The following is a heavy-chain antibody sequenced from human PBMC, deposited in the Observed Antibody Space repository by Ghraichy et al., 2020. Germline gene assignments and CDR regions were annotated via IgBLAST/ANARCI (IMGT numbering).Heavy chain of an antibody. CDR2: ITSSSSYT. CDR1: GFSFSDYY. D-gene: IGHD4-11*01. Sequence: GESLNISCAASGFSFSDYYMGWIRLAPGKGLQWVSYITSSSSYTNHGDSVKGRFTISRDNAKNLLYLEMNSLRAEDTAVYYCARVKASKSLYFDFWGQGTLVTVSS. J-gene: IGHJ4*02. V-gene: IGHV3-11*05. CDR3: ARVKASKSLYFDF.